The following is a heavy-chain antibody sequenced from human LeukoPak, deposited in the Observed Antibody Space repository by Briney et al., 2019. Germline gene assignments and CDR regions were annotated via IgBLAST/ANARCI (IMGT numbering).Heavy chain of an antibody. J-gene: IGHJ6*02. V-gene: IGHV3-21*01. Sequence: GGSLRLSCAASGFTFSSYSVNWVRQAPGKGLEWVSSISSSSSYIYYADSVKGRFTISRDNAKNSLYLQMNSLRAEDTAVYYCASGPGTYYYGSGSYSTYGMGVWGQGTTVTVSS. CDR1: GFTFSSYS. CDR3: ASGPGTYYYGSGSYSTYGMGV. D-gene: IGHD3-10*01. CDR2: ISSSSSYI.